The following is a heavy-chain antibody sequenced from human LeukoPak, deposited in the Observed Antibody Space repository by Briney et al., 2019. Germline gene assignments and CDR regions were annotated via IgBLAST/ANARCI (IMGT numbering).Heavy chain of an antibody. J-gene: IGHJ4*02. CDR1: GYSFSNYW. CDR3: ARHKTLRGVPGTVLPFDY. V-gene: IGHV5-51*01. Sequence: GESLKISCKGSGYSFSNYWIGWVRQMPGKGLEWMGIIYPGDSDTRYSPSFQGQVTISADRSITTAYLQWSSLKASDTATYYCARHKTLRGVPGTVLPFDYWGQGTLVTVSS. CDR2: IYPGDSDT. D-gene: IGHD2-8*01.